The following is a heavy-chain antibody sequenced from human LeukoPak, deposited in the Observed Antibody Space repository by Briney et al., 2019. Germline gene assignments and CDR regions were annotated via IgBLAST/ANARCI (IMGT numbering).Heavy chain of an antibody. Sequence: PSETLSLTCAVSGGSISSSNWWSWVRQPPGKGLEWIGEIYHSGSTNYNPSLKSRVTISVDTSKNQFSLKLSSVTAADTAVYYCAVVSSSQLYYGMDVWGQGTTVTVSS. D-gene: IGHD6-6*01. J-gene: IGHJ6*02. V-gene: IGHV4-4*02. CDR2: IYHSGST. CDR1: GGSISSSNW. CDR3: AVVSSSQLYYGMDV.